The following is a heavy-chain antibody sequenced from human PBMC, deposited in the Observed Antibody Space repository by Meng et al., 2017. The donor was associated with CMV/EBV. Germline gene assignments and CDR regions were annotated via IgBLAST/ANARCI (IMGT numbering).Heavy chain of an antibody. CDR2: INPSGGST. CDR1: GYTFTSYY. Sequence: ASVKVSCKASGYTFTSYYMHWVRQAPGQGLEWMGIINPSGGSTSYAQKFQGRVTITADKSTSTAYMELSSLRSEDTAVYYCAREYYDFWSGYSGSPANGGAFDIWGQGTMVTVSS. CDR3: AREYYDFWSGYSGSPANGGAFDI. V-gene: IGHV1-46*01. J-gene: IGHJ3*02. D-gene: IGHD3-3*01.